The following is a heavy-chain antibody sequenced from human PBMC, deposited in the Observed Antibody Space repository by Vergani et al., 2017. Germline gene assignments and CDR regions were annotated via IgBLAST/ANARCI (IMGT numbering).Heavy chain of an antibody. CDR1: GFTFSSYW. J-gene: IGHJ6*02. CDR3: ARMGRDSSGPRVYYYYYGMDV. CDR2: IKQDGSEK. Sequence: EVQLVESGGGLVQPGGSLRLSCAASGFTFSSYWMSWVRQAPGKGLEWVANIKQDGSEKYYVDSVKGRCTISRDNAKNSLYLQMNSLRAEDTAVYYCARMGRDSSGPRVYYYYYGMDVWGQGTTGTVSS. V-gene: IGHV3-7*03. D-gene: IGHD3-22*01.